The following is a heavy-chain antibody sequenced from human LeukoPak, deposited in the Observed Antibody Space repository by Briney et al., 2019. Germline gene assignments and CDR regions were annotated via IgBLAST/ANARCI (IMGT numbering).Heavy chain of an antibody. D-gene: IGHD3-22*01. Sequence: GASVKVSCKASGGTFSSYAISWVRQAPGQGLEWMGIINPSGGSTSYAQKFQGRVTMTRDTSTSTVYMELSSLRSEDTAVYYCARADYYDSSGYRLPDYWGQGTLVTVSS. CDR3: ARADYYDSSGYRLPDY. V-gene: IGHV1-46*01. J-gene: IGHJ4*02. CDR2: INPSGGST. CDR1: GGTFSSYA.